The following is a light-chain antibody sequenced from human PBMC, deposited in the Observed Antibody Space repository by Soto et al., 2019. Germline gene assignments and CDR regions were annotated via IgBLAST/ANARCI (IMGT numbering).Light chain of an antibody. J-gene: IGLJ2*01. Sequence: QSVLTQPPSASGTPGQRVTISCSGSSSNIGSNTVNWYQQLPGTAPKLLIYSNNQRPSGVPDRFSGSKSGTSASLAISGLQSEDDADYYCAAWDDSLVGVFGGGTQLTVL. V-gene: IGLV1-44*01. CDR2: SNN. CDR1: SSNIGSNT. CDR3: AAWDDSLVGV.